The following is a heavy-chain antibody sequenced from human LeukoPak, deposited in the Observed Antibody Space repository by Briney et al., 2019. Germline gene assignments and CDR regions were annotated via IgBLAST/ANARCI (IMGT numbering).Heavy chain of an antibody. Sequence: ASVKVSCKASGYTFTSYDINWVRQATGQGLEWMGCMNPNSGNTGYAQKFQGRVTMTRNTSISTAYMELSSLRSEDTAVYYCAREGSYDFWSGYPLYYYYGMDVWGQGTTVTVSS. D-gene: IGHD3-3*01. CDR1: GYTFTSYD. J-gene: IGHJ6*02. V-gene: IGHV1-8*01. CDR3: AREGSYDFWSGYPLYYYYGMDV. CDR2: MNPNSGNT.